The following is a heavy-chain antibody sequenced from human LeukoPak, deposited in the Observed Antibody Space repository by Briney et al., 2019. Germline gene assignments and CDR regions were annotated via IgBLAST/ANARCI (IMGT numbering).Heavy chain of an antibody. V-gene: IGHV3-74*01. CDR2: INSDGSST. CDR3: AGERSDMTDY. Sequence: GGSLRLSCAASGFTFSSHWMHWVRQAPGRGLVWVSRINSDGSSTSYADSVKGRFTISRDNAKNTLYLQMNSLRADDTAVYYCAGERSDMTDYWGQGTLVTASA. J-gene: IGHJ4*02. CDR1: GFTFSSHW. D-gene: IGHD3-10*01.